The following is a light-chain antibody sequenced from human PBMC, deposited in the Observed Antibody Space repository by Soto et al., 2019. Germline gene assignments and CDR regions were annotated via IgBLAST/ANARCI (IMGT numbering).Light chain of an antibody. J-gene: IGKJ3*01. CDR1: QSVAANY. CDR3: HQYGTAPLT. Sequence: EGVVTQSPGTLSLSPGGRCTLSCMASQSVAANYLAWYQQKRGQAPRLLIYGASSRTTGIPERFSGSGSGTDFTLTISRLEPEDFSVYYCHQYGTAPLTFGPGTKVDIK. CDR2: GAS. V-gene: IGKV3-20*01.